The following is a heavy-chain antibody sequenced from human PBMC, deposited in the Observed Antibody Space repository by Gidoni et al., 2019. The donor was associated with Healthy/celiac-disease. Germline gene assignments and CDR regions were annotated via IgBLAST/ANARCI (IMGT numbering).Heavy chain of an antibody. CDR2: ISSGSSYT. J-gene: IGHJ5*02. V-gene: IGHV3-11*06. D-gene: IGHD2-21*02. Sequence: QVQLVAPGVGLFKPGGSLRLSCAASVFPFSVYYMIWLRQAPGTGLEWVSYISSGSSYTDYADSVKGRFTISRDNAKNSLYLQMNSLRAEDTAVYYCARQGWGQRWFDPWGQGTLVTVSS. CDR1: VFPFSVYY. CDR3: ARQGWGQRWFDP.